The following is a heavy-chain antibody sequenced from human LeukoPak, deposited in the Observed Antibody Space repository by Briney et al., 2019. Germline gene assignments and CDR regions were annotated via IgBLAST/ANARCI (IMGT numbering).Heavy chain of an antibody. CDR3: AREGSYNTKWTRGWFDP. D-gene: IGHD1-14*01. V-gene: IGHV5-51*01. CDR2: INPGDSDT. CDR1: GYSFTNYW. Sequence: GESLKISCKGVGYSFTNYWIGWVRQMPGKGLEWMGIINPGDSDTIYSPSFQGRVTISADNSITTAYLQWSSLKASDTAMYYCAREGSYNTKWTRGWFDPWGQGTLVTVSS. J-gene: IGHJ5*02.